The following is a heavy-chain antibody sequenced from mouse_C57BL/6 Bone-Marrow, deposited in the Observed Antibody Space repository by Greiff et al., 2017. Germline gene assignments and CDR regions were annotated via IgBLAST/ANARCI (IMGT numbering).Heavy chain of an antibody. CDR3: AIPIYDGYYWFAY. CDR2: FHPYNVDT. D-gene: IGHD2-3*01. V-gene: IGHV1-47*01. J-gene: IGHJ3*01. CDR1: GYTFTTYP. Sequence: VKVVESGAELVKPGASVKMSCKASGYTFTTYPIEWMKQNHGKSLEWIGNFHPYNVDTKYNEKFKGKATLTVEKSSSTVYLELSRLTSDDSAVYYCAIPIYDGYYWFAYWGQGTLVTVSA.